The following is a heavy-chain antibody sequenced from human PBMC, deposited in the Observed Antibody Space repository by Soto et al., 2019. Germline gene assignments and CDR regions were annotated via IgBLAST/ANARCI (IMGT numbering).Heavy chain of an antibody. V-gene: IGHV1-69*13. CDR1: GGTFSSYA. CDR3: AREGQAPYYYYGMDV. J-gene: IGHJ6*02. CDR2: IIPIFGTA. Sequence: ASVKVSCKASGGTFSSYAISWVRQAPGQGLEWMGGIIPIFGTANYAQKFQGRVTITADESTSTAYMELSSLRSEDTAVYYCAREGQAPYYYYGMDVWGQGTAVTVSS.